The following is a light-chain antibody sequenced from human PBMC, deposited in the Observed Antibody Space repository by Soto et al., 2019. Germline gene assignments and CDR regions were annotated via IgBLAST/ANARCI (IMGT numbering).Light chain of an antibody. V-gene: IGKV3-15*01. CDR3: QQYNNWPLT. CDR1: QSVNTN. J-gene: IGKJ4*01. CDR2: YAS. Sequence: EIVMTQSPATLSVSPGERATLSCRASQSVNTNLAWYQQKPGQAPRLLIYYASSRATGIPARFSGSGSGTEFTLTISSLQSVDFAVYYCQQYNNWPLTFGGGTKVEIK.